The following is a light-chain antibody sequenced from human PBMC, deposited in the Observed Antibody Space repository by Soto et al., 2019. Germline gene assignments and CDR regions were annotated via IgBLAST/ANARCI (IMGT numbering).Light chain of an antibody. CDR1: QGISSA. Sequence: AIQLTQSPSSLSASVGDTVTITCRASQGISSALAWYQQTPRKAPKLLFYGASSLESGVPSRFSGSGSGTDFTLTISSLQPEDFAPYYCQQFNSYPVTFGGGTKVEIK. CDR2: GAS. V-gene: IGKV1-13*02. CDR3: QQFNSYPVT. J-gene: IGKJ4*01.